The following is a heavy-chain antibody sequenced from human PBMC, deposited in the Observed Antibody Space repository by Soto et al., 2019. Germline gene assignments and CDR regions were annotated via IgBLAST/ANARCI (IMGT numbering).Heavy chain of an antibody. D-gene: IGHD3-9*01. J-gene: IGHJ4*02. Sequence: VSCKVYGYTLTELSMHWVRQAPGKGLEWMGGFDPEDGETIYAQKFQGRVTMTEDTSTDTAYMELSSLRSEDTAVYYCATVLRYFDWLSNFDYWGQGTLVTVSS. CDR3: ATVLRYFDWLSNFDY. CDR1: GYTLTELS. CDR2: FDPEDGET. V-gene: IGHV1-24*01.